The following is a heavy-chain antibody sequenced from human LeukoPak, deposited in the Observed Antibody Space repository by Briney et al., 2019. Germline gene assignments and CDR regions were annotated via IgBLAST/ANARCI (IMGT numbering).Heavy chain of an antibody. Sequence: GGSLRLSCAASGFTFSSYAMHWVRQAPGKGLEWVAVISYDGSNKYYADSVKGRFTISRDNSKNTLYLQMNSLRAEDTAVYYCARDSDKWMDYWGQGTLVTVSS. J-gene: IGHJ4*02. CDR2: ISYDGSNK. CDR3: ARDSDKWMDY. V-gene: IGHV3-30-3*01. D-gene: IGHD2-15*01. CDR1: GFTFSSYA.